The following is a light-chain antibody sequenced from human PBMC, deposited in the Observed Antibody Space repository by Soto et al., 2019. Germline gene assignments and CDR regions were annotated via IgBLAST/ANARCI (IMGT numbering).Light chain of an antibody. J-gene: IGKJ5*01. Sequence: DIQITQSPSTLSASVLDRVTITCRASQSISSWLAWYQQKPGKAPKLLIYDASNLETGVPSRFSGSGSGTDFTFTISSLQPEDIATYYCQQYDNLPITFGQGTRLEIK. CDR3: QQYDNLPIT. CDR1: QSISSW. V-gene: IGKV1-33*01. CDR2: DAS.